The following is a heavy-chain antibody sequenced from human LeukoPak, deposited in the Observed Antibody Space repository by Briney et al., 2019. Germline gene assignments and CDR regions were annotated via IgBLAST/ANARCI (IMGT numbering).Heavy chain of an antibody. V-gene: IGHV3-48*02. CDR3: ARGGNIDF. Sequence: GGSLRLSCAASGFIFSSYSMNWGRQAPGKGLEWLSYISSGSGTIYYADSVKGRFTISRDNAKNSVYLQMNSLRDEDTAVYYCARGGNIDFWGQGTLVTVSS. D-gene: IGHD3-10*01. CDR2: ISSGSGTI. J-gene: IGHJ4*02. CDR1: GFIFSSYS.